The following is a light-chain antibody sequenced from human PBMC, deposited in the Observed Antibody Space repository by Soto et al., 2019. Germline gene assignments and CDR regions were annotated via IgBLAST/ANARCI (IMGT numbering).Light chain of an antibody. V-gene: IGKV3-15*01. Sequence: EIVMTQSPATLSVSPGERATLSCRASQSVSSNLAWYQQKPGQAPRLLIYGASTRATGIPARFSGSGSGTEFTLTISSLRSEDFAVYYCQQYNNWPGHTFGQGTKLEIK. CDR3: QQYNNWPGHT. CDR1: QSVSSN. J-gene: IGKJ2*01. CDR2: GAS.